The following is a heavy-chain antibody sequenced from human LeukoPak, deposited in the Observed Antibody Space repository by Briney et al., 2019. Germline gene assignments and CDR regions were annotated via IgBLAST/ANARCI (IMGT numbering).Heavy chain of an antibody. J-gene: IGHJ4*02. D-gene: IGHD3-10*01. CDR1: GFTFSSYA. CDR2: IKQDGSEK. V-gene: IGHV3-7*01. Sequence: PGGSLRLSCAASGFTFSSYAMSWVRQAPGKGLEWVANIKQDGSEKYYVDSVKGRFTISRDNAKNSLYLQMNSLRAEDTAVYYCARVDLWFGDPNAFDYWGQGTLVTVSS. CDR3: ARVDLWFGDPNAFDY.